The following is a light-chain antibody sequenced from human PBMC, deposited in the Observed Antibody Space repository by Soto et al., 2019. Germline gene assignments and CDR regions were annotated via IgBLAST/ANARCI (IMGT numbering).Light chain of an antibody. J-gene: IGKJ4*01. CDR1: QSVSSSY. CDR3: QQYGSSALT. V-gene: IGKV3-20*01. CDR2: GAS. Sequence: EIVLTQSPGTLSLSPGERARLSCRASQSVSSSYVAWYQKKPGQAPRLLSDGASSRATGIQDRFSGSGAGTDITRTSSRLEPEDFAVYYCQQYGSSALTFGGGTKLEI.